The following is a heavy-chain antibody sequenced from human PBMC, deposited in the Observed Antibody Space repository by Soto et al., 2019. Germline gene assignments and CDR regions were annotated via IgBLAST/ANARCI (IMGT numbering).Heavy chain of an antibody. CDR2: ISGSGGST. D-gene: IGHD2-2*02. CDR1: GFTFSSYA. V-gene: IGHV3-23*01. J-gene: IGHJ4*02. Sequence: EVQLLESGGGLVQPGGSLRLSCAASGFTFSSYAMSWVRQAPGKGLEWVSAISGSGGSTYYADSVKGRFTISRDNSKNTLYLQMSSLRAEDTAVYYCVKGDLYCSSTSCYMNYWGQGTLVTVSS. CDR3: VKGDLYCSSTSCYMNY.